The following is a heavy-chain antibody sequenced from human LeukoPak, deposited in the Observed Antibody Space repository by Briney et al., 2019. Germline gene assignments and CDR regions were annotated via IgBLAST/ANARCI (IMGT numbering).Heavy chain of an antibody. D-gene: IGHD3/OR15-3a*01. V-gene: IGHV3-7*01. CDR1: GFTFSSYW. Sequence: GGSLRLSCVASGFTFSSYWMSWVRQAPGKGLEWVANIKQDGNEKYYVDSVKGRFTISRDNAKNSLYLQMNSLRAEDTAVYYCARGAWTFDYWGQGTLVSVSS. CDR2: IKQDGNEK. CDR3: ARGAWTFDY. J-gene: IGHJ4*02.